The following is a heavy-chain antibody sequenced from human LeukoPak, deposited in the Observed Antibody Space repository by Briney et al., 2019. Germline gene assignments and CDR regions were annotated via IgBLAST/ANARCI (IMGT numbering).Heavy chain of an antibody. D-gene: IGHD6-19*01. CDR2: ISGRGDNT. J-gene: IGHJ4*02. Sequence: GGSLRLSCAASGFTFSSYAMSWVRQAPGKGLEWVSGISGRGDNTYYADSVKGRFTISRDNSKSTLYLQMNSLTAEGTAVYYCAKEYSSGHWGQGTLVTVSS. V-gene: IGHV3-23*01. CDR3: AKEYSSGH. CDR1: GFTFSSYA.